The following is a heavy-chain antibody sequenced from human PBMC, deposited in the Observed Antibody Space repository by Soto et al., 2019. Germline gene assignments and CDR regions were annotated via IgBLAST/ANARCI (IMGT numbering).Heavy chain of an antibody. Sequence: HPGGSLRLSCAASGFIFSTYAMHWVRQAPGKGLEWVAVISYDGSNKYYADSVKGLFTISRDNSKNTLYLQMNSLRAEDTAVYYCAREYGIGGAAFDFWGQGTMVTVSS. V-gene: IGHV3-30-3*01. J-gene: IGHJ3*01. CDR2: ISYDGSNK. CDR3: AREYGIGGAAFDF. CDR1: GFIFSTYA. D-gene: IGHD2-15*01.